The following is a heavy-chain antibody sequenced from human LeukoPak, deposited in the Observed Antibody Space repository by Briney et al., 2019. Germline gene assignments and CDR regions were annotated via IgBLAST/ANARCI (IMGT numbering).Heavy chain of an antibody. CDR2: INPNSGGT. CDR3: ASGAGSTYYYYYYMDV. V-gene: IGHV1-2*02. D-gene: IGHD3-10*01. CDR1: GYTFTGYY. J-gene: IGHJ6*03. Sequence: ASVKVSCKGSGYTFTGYYMHWVRQAPGQGLEWMGWINPNSGGTNYAQRFQGRVTMTRDTSISKAYMELSRLRSDDTAVYYCASGAGSTYYYYYYMDVWGKGTTVTASS.